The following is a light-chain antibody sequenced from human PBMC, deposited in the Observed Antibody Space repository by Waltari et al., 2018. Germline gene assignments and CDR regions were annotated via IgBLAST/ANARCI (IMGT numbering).Light chain of an antibody. CDR2: HAS. CDR3: QHYLRLPVT. J-gene: IGKJ1*01. Sequence: EIVLTQSPGTLSLSPGEGATLSCRASQSVNGALAWYQQKPGQAPRLLVYHASNRATCIPDRFSGSGSGTDFSLTISRLEPEDVAVYYCQHYLRLPVTFGQGTKVEI. CDR1: QSVNGA. V-gene: IGKV3-20*01.